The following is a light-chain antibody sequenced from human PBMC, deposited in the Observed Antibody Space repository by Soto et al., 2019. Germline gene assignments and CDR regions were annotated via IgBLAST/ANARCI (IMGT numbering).Light chain of an antibody. CDR2: DAS. Sequence: DIQLTQSPSSLSASEGDRVTITCRASQNINSYLNWYQQKSGKAPKLLIYDASTLQIGVPSRFSGSGSETELTLTITNLQVDEFATYYYQQSYNTPFTFGPGTKLDVK. V-gene: IGKV1-39*01. CDR1: QNINSY. J-gene: IGKJ3*01. CDR3: QQSYNTPFT.